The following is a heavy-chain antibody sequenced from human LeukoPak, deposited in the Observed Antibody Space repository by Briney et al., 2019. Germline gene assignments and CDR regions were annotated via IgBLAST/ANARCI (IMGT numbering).Heavy chain of an antibody. J-gene: IGHJ5*02. Sequence: GGSLRLSCAASGFTFSGYGMHWVRQAPGKGLEWVAVISYDGSNKYYADSVKGRFTISRDNSKNTLHLQMNSLRGEDTAVYYCAKGYCSSTSRYPIDPWGQGTLVTVSS. V-gene: IGHV3-30*18. CDR2: ISYDGSNK. CDR3: AKGYCSSTSRYPIDP. D-gene: IGHD2-2*01. CDR1: GFTFSGYG.